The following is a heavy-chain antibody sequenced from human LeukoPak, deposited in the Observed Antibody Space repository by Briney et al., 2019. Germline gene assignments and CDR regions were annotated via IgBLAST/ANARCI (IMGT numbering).Heavy chain of an antibody. Sequence: GGSLRLSCAASGFTFSSNGMHWVRQAPGKGLEWVAFIWYDGSNQDHADSVKGRFTISRDNSKNTLYLQMNTLRAEDTAVYYCARFVGSIGFDYWGQGTLVTVSS. J-gene: IGHJ4*02. D-gene: IGHD6-6*01. CDR2: IWYDGSNQ. CDR3: ARFVGSIGFDY. V-gene: IGHV3-33*01. CDR1: GFTFSSNG.